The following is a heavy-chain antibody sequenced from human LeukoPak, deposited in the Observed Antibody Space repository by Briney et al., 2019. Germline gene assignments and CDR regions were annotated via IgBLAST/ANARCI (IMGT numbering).Heavy chain of an antibody. J-gene: IGHJ6*04. CDR1: GFNFSTYW. CDR2: ISGSGGST. V-gene: IGHV3-23*01. D-gene: IGHD3-10*02. Sequence: GGSLRLSCAASGFNFSTYWMTWVRQVPGKGLEWVSAISGSGGSTYYADSVKGRFTISRDNAKNSLYLQMNSLRAEDTAVYYCAELGITMIGGVWGKGTTVTISS. CDR3: AELGITMIGGV.